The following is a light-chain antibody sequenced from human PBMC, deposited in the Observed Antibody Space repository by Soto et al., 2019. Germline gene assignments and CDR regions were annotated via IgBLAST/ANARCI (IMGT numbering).Light chain of an antibody. J-gene: IGKJ3*01. CDR2: DAS. CDR3: QQYDNLPFT. Sequence: DTQMTQSPSSLSASVGDRVTITCQASQDISNYLSWYQQKPGKAPKLLIYDASNFETGVPSRFSGSGSGTDFTFTISSLQPEDIATYYCQQYDNLPFTFGPGTKVDIK. V-gene: IGKV1-33*01. CDR1: QDISNY.